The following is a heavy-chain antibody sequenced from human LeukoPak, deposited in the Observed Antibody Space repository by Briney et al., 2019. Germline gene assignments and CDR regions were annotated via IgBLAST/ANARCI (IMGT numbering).Heavy chain of an antibody. CDR1: GVSLSSYS. CDR2: ISANTTHI. V-gene: IGHV3-21*01. CDR3: TRGYTSDY. D-gene: IGHD2-2*01. Sequence: GGSLRLSCAASGVSLSSYSMNSGRHTPGKGLEWVSSISANTTHIYGADSLKGRFTISRDDAKNSLYLQLTSLRAEDTAVYYCTRGYTSDYWGQGTLVAVSS. J-gene: IGHJ4*02.